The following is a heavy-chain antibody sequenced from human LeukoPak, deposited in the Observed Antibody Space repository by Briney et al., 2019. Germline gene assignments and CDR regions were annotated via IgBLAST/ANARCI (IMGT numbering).Heavy chain of an antibody. J-gene: IGHJ5*02. CDR3: ARFRITIFGVVNWFDP. D-gene: IGHD3-3*01. V-gene: IGHV1-18*01. Sequence: ASVKVSCKASGYTFTSYGISWVRQAPGQGLEWMGWISAYNGNTNYAQKLQGRVTMTTDTSTSTAYRELRSLRSDDTAVYYCARFRITIFGVVNWFDPWGQGTLVTVSS. CDR1: GYTFTSYG. CDR2: ISAYNGNT.